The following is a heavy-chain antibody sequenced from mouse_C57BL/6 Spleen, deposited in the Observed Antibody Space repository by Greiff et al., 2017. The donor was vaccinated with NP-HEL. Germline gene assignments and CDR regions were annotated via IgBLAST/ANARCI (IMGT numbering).Heavy chain of an antibody. CDR3: ARRPTVPRDYFDY. J-gene: IGHJ2*01. CDR2: IHPNSGSP. V-gene: IGHV1-64*01. D-gene: IGHD1-1*01. CDR1: GSTFTSYW. Sequence: QVQLQQPGAELVKPGASVKLSCKASGSTFTSYWMHGVKQRPGQGLEWIGMIHPNSGSPNYTAKFKSKATLTVDKSSSTAYMQLSSLTSEDSAVYYCARRPTVPRDYFDYWGQGTTLTVSS.